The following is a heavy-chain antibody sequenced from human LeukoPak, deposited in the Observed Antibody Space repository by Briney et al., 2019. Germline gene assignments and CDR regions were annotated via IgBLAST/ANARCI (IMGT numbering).Heavy chain of an antibody. Sequence: SETLSLTCTVSGGSISSSSYYWGWIRQPPRKGLEWIGEINHSGSTNYNPSLKSRVTISVDTSKNQFSLKLSSVTAADTAVYYCARGQMHDAFDIWGQGTMVTVSS. CDR2: INHSGST. D-gene: IGHD5-24*01. J-gene: IGHJ3*02. CDR3: ARGQMHDAFDI. CDR1: GGSISSSSYY. V-gene: IGHV4-39*07.